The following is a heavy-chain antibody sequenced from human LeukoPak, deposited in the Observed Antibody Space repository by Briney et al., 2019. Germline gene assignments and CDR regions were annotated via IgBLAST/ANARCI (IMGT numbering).Heavy chain of an antibody. CDR2: FDPEDGET. Sequence: VASVKVSCKVSGYTLTELSMHWVRQAPGKGLEWMGGFDPEDGETIYAQKFQGRVTMTEDTSTDTAYMELSSLRSEDTAVYYCATAPPIDYYGSSGYFGAFDIWGQGTMVTVSS. CDR3: ATAPPIDYYGSSGYFGAFDI. J-gene: IGHJ3*02. D-gene: IGHD3-22*01. CDR1: GYTLTELS. V-gene: IGHV1-24*01.